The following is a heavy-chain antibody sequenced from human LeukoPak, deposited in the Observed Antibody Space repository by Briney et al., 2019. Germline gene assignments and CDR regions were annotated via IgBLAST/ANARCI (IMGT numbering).Heavy chain of an antibody. J-gene: IGHJ6*02. CDR2: IYTSGST. D-gene: IGHD6-13*01. CDR3: ARTRAAAGTNKLGPGYYYYYGMDV. Sequence: PSETLSLTCTVSGGSISSYYWSWIRQPAGKGLEWIGRIYTSGSTNYNPSLKSRVTMSVDTSKNQFSLKLSSVTAADTAVYYCARTRAAAGTNKLGPGYYYYYGMDVWGQGTTVTVSS. CDR1: GGSISSYY. V-gene: IGHV4-4*07.